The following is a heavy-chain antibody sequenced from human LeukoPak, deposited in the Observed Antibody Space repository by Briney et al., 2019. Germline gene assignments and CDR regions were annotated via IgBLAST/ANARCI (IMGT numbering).Heavy chain of an antibody. Sequence: PGGSLRLSCAASGFTFSSYAMHWVRQAPGKGLEWVAIISFDGSNKYYADSVKGRFTISRDNSKNTLYLQINSLRAEDTAVYYCARESRRNDSYWGQGTLVTASS. D-gene: IGHD2-2*01. J-gene: IGHJ4*02. CDR1: GFTFSSYA. CDR2: ISFDGSNK. CDR3: ARESRRNDSY. V-gene: IGHV3-30-3*01.